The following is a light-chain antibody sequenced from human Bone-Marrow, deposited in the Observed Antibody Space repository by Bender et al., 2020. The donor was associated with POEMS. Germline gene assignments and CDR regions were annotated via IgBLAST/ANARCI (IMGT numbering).Light chain of an antibody. J-gene: IGLJ3*02. CDR2: EDT. V-gene: IGLV3-10*01. CDR1: ALPKKY. Sequence: SYELTQPPSVSVSPGQTARITCSGDALPKKYASWYQQKSGQAPVLVIYEDTQRPSGIPERFSGSSSGTMANLTISGAQVEDEADYYCYSTDDSVNHRGVFGGGTKLTVL. CDR3: YSTDDSVNHRGV.